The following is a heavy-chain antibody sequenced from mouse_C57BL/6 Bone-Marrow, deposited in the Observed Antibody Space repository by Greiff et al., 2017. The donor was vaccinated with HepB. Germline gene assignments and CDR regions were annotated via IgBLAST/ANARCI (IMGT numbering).Heavy chain of an antibody. CDR3: ARGYYWYFDV. Sequence: QQSCKASGYTFTSYWMDWVKQRPGQGLDWIGNIYPSDSETHYNQKFKDKATLTVDKSSSTAYMQLSILTSEDAAVYYCARGYYWYFDVWGTGTTVTVSS. J-gene: IGHJ1*03. V-gene: IGHV1-61*01. CDR1: GYTFTSYW. CDR2: IYPSDSET.